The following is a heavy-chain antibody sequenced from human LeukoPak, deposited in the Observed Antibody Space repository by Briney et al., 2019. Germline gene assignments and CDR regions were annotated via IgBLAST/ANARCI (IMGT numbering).Heavy chain of an antibody. V-gene: IGHV3-33*01. CDR1: GFTFSNYG. J-gene: IGHJ4*02. CDR2: IWHDGSNK. D-gene: IGHD3/OR15-3a*01. CDR3: ARVAWTTIYFDN. Sequence: GGSLRLSCAGSGFTFSNYGMHWVRQAPGKGLEWVAVIWHDGSNKYYGDFVKDRFTISRDNAKNSLYLQMDSLRADDTAVYFCARVAWTTIYFDNWGQGTLVTVSS.